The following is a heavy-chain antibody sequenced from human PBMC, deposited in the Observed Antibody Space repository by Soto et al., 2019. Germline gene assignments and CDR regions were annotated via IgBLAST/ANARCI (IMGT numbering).Heavy chain of an antibody. CDR1: GDSISSSSYY. CDR2: MFYNGNT. CDR3: PRSSLGLAILKILDY. V-gene: IGHV4-39*01. D-gene: IGHD2-8*02. Sequence: QLQLQESGPGLTRPSETLSLTCTVAGDSISSSSYYWAWIRQPPGKGLEWIGSMFYNGNTYYIPSLTDRVTRSAYTSQIQLSLSLTSQTAADTAIYYCPRSSLGLAILKILDYWGQGSLITVSS. J-gene: IGHJ4*02.